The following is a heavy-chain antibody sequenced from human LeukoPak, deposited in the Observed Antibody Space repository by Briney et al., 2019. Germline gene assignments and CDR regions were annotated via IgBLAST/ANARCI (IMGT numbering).Heavy chain of an antibody. CDR1: GYTFTSYY. Sequence: ASVKVSCKASGYTFTSYYMHWVRQAPGQGLEWMGIINPSGGSTSYAQKFQGRATMTRDTSTSTIYMELSSLRSEDTAVYYCARVASYCGGDCYLPDYRGQGTLVTVSS. J-gene: IGHJ4*02. CDR2: INPSGGST. V-gene: IGHV1-46*01. CDR3: ARVASYCGGDCYLPDY. D-gene: IGHD2-21*02.